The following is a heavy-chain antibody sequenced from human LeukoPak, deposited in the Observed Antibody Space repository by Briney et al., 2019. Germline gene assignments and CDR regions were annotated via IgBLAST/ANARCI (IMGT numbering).Heavy chain of an antibody. CDR3: ARVNIPRITIFGVVIGPDAFDI. CDR2: IYYSGST. Sequence: PSETLSLTCTVSGGSISSYYWSWIRQPPGKGLEWIGYIYYSGSTNYNPSLKSRVTISVDTSKNQFSLKLSSVTAADTAVYYCARVNIPRITIFGVVIGPDAFDIWGQGTMVTVSS. J-gene: IGHJ3*02. CDR1: GGSISSYY. V-gene: IGHV4-59*01. D-gene: IGHD3-3*01.